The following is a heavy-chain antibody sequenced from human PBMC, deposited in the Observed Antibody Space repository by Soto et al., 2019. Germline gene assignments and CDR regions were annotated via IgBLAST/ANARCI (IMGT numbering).Heavy chain of an antibody. Sequence: EVQLVESGGGLVQPGRSLRLSCAASGFTFDDYAMHWVRQAPGKGLEWVSGISWNSGSIGYADSVKGRFTISRDNAKNSLYLKMNSLRAEDTALYYCAKDGPHSSGYFDYWGQGTLVTVSS. V-gene: IGHV3-9*01. J-gene: IGHJ4*02. CDR2: ISWNSGSI. D-gene: IGHD6-19*01. CDR1: GFTFDDYA. CDR3: AKDGPHSSGYFDY.